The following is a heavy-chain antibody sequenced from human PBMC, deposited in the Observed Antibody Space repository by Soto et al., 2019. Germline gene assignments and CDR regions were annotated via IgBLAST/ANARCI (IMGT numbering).Heavy chain of an antibody. CDR1: GFTFSSYG. CDR3: AIVAVAGTPKLFDY. CDR2: ISYDGSNK. D-gene: IGHD6-19*01. J-gene: IGHJ4*02. V-gene: IGHV3-30*03. Sequence: PVGSLRLSCAASGFTFSSYGMHWVRQAPGNGLEWVAVISYDGSNKYYADSVKGRFTISRDNSKNTLYLQMNSLRAEDTAVYYCAIVAVAGTPKLFDYWGQGTLVTVSS.